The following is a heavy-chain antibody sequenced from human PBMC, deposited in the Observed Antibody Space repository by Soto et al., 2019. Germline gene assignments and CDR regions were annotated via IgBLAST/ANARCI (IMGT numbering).Heavy chain of an antibody. CDR1: GYTFTSYD. V-gene: IGHV1-8*01. CDR3: ALIDVAGHDAFYI. D-gene: IGHD6-19*01. Sequence: QVQLVQSGAEVKKHGASVKVSCKASGYTFTSYDINWVRQATGQGLEWMGWMNPNSGNTGYAQKFQGRVTMTRNTSISKAYMELSSLRSEDPAVYYCALIDVAGHDAFYIWGQGTMVTVSS. J-gene: IGHJ3*02. CDR2: MNPNSGNT.